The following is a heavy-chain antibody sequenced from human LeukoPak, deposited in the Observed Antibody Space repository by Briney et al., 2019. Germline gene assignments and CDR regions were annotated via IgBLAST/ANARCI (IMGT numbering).Heavy chain of an antibody. V-gene: IGHV3-7*01. Sequence: PGGSLPLSCADSGCTFRRYWMIWVRPAPAKGLEWVAYIKQDGRENHYEAFVKGRFTIYRDNAKNSLYLQMNSLRAEDTAVYYCARDVSTYYYDPPPGWGQGTLVTVSS. D-gene: IGHD3-22*01. CDR3: ARDVSTYYYDPPPG. CDR1: GCTFRRYW. CDR2: IKQDGREN. J-gene: IGHJ4*02.